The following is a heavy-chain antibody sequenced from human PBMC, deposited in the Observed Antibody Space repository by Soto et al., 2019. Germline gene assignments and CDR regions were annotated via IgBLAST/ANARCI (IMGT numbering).Heavy chain of an antibody. D-gene: IGHD6-13*01. CDR1: VFTFSDYY. V-gene: IGHV3-11*06. CDR3: VRLRASSWYMGGYLDY. Sequence: QVQLVESGGGLVKPGGSLRLSCAASVFTFSDYYMGWIRQAPGKGLEYVSYIVTSSAYTNYADSVKGRFTISRDNAKSSLYLQMNSLRAEDTALYYCVRLRASSWYMGGYLDYWGQGTLVTVSS. CDR2: IVTSSAYT. J-gene: IGHJ4*02.